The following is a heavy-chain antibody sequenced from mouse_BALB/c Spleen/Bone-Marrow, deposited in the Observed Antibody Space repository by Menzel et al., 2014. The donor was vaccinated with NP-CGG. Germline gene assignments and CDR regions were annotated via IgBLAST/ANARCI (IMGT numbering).Heavy chain of an antibody. CDR2: SRNKANDYTT. CDR1: GFTFSDFY. CDR3: ARGELETGSFDY. V-gene: IGHV7-1*02. Sequence: EVMLAESGGGLAQPGGSLRLSCATSGFTFSDFYMEWVRQPPGKRLEWIAASRNKANDYTTEYSASVKGLFIVSRDTSQSILYLQMNALRPEDTAIYYCARGELETGSFDYLGQGTTLTVSS. J-gene: IGHJ2*01. D-gene: IGHD4-1*01.